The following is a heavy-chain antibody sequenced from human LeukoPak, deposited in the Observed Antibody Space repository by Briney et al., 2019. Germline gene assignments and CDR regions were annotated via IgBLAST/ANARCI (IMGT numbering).Heavy chain of an antibody. V-gene: IGHV4-39*01. CDR1: GGSISSSSYY. Sequence: SETLSLTCTVSGGSISSSSYYWGWIRQPPGKGLEWIGSIYYSGSTYYNPSLKSRVTISVDTSKNQFSLKLSSVTAADTAVYYCARLGNYDILTGYLFDYWGQGTLVTASS. D-gene: IGHD3-9*01. CDR3: ARLGNYDILTGYLFDY. J-gene: IGHJ4*02. CDR2: IYYSGST.